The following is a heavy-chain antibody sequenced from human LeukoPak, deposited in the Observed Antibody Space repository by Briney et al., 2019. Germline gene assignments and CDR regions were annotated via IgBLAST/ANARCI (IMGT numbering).Heavy chain of an antibody. J-gene: IGHJ4*02. CDR3: TSEDQGGFDY. D-gene: IGHD1-26*01. CDR2: IKRKIVSETT. Sequence: AGSMRPSCVASGFIFSNAWMSWVRQAPIKGLEWVGRIKRKIVSETTDYAERAKGRFTISRDASTNTLYLQLNSLKTDDTAVYYCTSEDQGGFDYWGRVTLVTVAS. CDR1: GFIFSNAW. V-gene: IGHV3-15*01.